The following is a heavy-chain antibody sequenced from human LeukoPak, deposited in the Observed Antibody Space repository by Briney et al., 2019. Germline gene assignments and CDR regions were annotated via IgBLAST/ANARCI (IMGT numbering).Heavy chain of an antibody. V-gene: IGHV1-8*01. D-gene: IGHD5-12*01. CDR2: MNPNSGNT. Sequence: ASVNVSCKASGYTFTSYDNNWVRQATGQELEWMGWMNPNSGNTGYAQKFQGRVTMTRNTSISTAYMELSSLRSEDTAVYYCARLIGYSGYDQNDYWGQGTLVTVSS. CDR3: ARLIGYSGYDQNDY. CDR1: GYTFTSYD. J-gene: IGHJ4*02.